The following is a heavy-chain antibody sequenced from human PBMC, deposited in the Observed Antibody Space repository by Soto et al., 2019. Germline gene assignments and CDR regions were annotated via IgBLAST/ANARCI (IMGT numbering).Heavy chain of an antibody. V-gene: IGHV3-49*03. CDR3: TRDAIDYGDYLFFY. Sequence: GGSLRLSCAGSGFTFGDYALGWFRQAPGKGLEWVGFIRSKTYGGTTEYAASVRGRFTISRDDSKNIAYLQMNSLNTDDTAVYYCTRDAIDYGDYLFFYWGQGALVTVSS. CDR1: GFTFGDYA. D-gene: IGHD4-17*01. CDR2: IRSKTYGGTT. J-gene: IGHJ4*02.